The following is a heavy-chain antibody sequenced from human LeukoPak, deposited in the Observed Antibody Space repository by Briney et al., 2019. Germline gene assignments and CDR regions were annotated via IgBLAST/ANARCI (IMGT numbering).Heavy chain of an antibody. D-gene: IGHD3-22*01. CDR3: AKCQYYDSSGYVDY. Sequence: PGGSLRLSCAASGFTFSSYAMSWVRQAPGKGLEWVSAISGSGGSTYYADSVKGRFTISRDNSKNTLYLQMNSLRAEDTAVYYCAKCQYYDSSGYVDYWGQGTLVTVSS. CDR2: ISGSGGST. J-gene: IGHJ4*02. V-gene: IGHV3-23*01. CDR1: GFTFSSYA.